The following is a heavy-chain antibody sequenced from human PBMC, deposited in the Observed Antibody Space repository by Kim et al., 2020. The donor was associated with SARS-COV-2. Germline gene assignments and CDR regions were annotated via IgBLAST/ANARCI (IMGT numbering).Heavy chain of an antibody. J-gene: IGHJ4*01. V-gene: IGHV3-30-3*01. D-gene: IGHD3-16*02. Sequence: GGSLRLSCAASGFTFSSYAMHWVRQAPGKGLEWVAVISYDGSNKYYADSVKGRFTISRDNSKNTLYLQMNSLRAEDTAVYYCARGYDYIWGSYRYTVFD. CDR1: GFTFSSYA. CDR3: ARGYDYIWGSYRYTVFD. CDR2: ISYDGSNK.